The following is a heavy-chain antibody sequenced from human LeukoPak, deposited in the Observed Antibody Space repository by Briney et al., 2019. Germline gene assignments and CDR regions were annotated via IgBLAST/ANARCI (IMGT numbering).Heavy chain of an antibody. V-gene: IGHV3-23*01. J-gene: IGHJ4*02. CDR1: GFKFSTYW. CDR3: AKTAVAQWLVQQYFDY. D-gene: IGHD6-19*01. CDR2: ISSSGGST. Sequence: GGSLRLSCVASGFKFSTYWMTWVRQAPGKGLEWVSAISSSGGSTYYADSVKGRFTISRDNSMNTLYLQMNSLRAEDTALYYCAKTAVAQWLVQQYFDYWGQGTLVTVSS.